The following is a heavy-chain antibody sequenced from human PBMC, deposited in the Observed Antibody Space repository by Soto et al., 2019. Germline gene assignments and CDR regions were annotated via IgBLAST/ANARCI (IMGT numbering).Heavy chain of an antibody. CDR2: IWYDGSNK. D-gene: IGHD3-10*01. V-gene: IGHV3-33*01. CDR3: ARDRRYYYGLGTYFLENDMDV. J-gene: IGHJ6*02. Sequence: QVQLVESGGGVVQPGRSLRLSCEVSGFSLSNYGMHWVRQAPGKGLEWVAVIWYDGSNKYYGDSVKGRFTISRENSKNTLYLHMNSLIAEDTAVYYCARDRRYYYGLGTYFLENDMDVWGQGTTVSVFS. CDR1: GFSLSNYG.